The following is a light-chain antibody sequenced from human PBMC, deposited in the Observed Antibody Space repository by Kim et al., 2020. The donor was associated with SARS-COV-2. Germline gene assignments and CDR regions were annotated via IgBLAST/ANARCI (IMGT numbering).Light chain of an antibody. CDR2: EDN. CDR3: QSYDSSTPWV. V-gene: IGLV6-57*04. Sequence: NFMLTQPHSVSESPGKTVTISCTRSSGSIASNYVQWYQQRPGSAPTTVIYEDNQRPSGVPDRFSGSIDSSSNSASLTISGLKTEDEADYYCQSYDSSTPWVFGVGTQLTVL. CDR1: SGSIASNY. J-gene: IGLJ3*02.